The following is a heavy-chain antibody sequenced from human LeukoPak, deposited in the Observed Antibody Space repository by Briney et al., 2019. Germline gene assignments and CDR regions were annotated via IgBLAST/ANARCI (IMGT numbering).Heavy chain of an antibody. Sequence: PGGSLRLSCAASGFTFSSYAMPWVRQAPGKGLEWVAVISYDGSNKYCADSVKGRFTISRDNSKNTLYLQMNSLRAEDTAVYYCARDGIAVAGRYYFDYWGQGTLVTVSS. CDR1: GFTFSSYA. J-gene: IGHJ4*02. D-gene: IGHD6-19*01. V-gene: IGHV3-30-3*01. CDR3: ARDGIAVAGRYYFDY. CDR2: ISYDGSNK.